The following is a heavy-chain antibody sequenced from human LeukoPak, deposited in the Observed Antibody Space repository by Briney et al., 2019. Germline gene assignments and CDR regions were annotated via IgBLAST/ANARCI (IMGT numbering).Heavy chain of an antibody. CDR3: ARQGSGNYLSPVNY. V-gene: IGHV4-39*01. J-gene: IGHJ4*02. CDR2: IYYSGST. D-gene: IGHD1-26*01. CDR1: GGSISSSSYY. Sequence: SETLSLTCTVSGGSISSSSYYWGWIRQPPGKGLVWIGTIYYSGSTYYNPSLKSRVTISVDTSKNQLSLKLSAVTAADTAVYYCARQGSGNYLSPVNYWGQGTLVTVSS.